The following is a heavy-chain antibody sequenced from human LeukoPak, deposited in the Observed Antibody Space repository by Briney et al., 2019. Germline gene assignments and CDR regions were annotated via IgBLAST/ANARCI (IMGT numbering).Heavy chain of an antibody. CDR1: GYTFTGYY. V-gene: IGHV1-2*04. Sequence: ASVKVSCKASGYTFTGYYMHWVRQAPGQGLEWMGWINPNSGGTNYAQKFQGWVTMTRDTSISTAYMELSRLRSDDTAVYYCARDGDSSGYDEFDYWGQGTLVTVSS. J-gene: IGHJ4*02. CDR2: INPNSGGT. D-gene: IGHD3-22*01. CDR3: ARDGDSSGYDEFDY.